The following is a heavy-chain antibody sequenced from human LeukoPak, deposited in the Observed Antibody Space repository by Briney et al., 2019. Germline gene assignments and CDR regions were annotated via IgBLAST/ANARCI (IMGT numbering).Heavy chain of an antibody. D-gene: IGHD4-11*01. V-gene: IGHV4-59*01. Sequence: SETLSLTCTVSGGSISSYYWSWIRQPPGKGLEWIGYIYYSGSTNYNPSLKSRVTISVDTSKNQFSLKLSSVTAADTAVYYCARLLTTGDWFDPWGQGILVTVSP. J-gene: IGHJ5*02. CDR3: ARLLTTGDWFDP. CDR1: GGSISSYY. CDR2: IYYSGST.